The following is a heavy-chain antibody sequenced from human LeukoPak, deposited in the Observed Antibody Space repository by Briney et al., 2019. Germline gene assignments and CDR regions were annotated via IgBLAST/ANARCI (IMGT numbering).Heavy chain of an antibody. CDR3: ARAGGITYSSSWFNWFDP. V-gene: IGHV1-2*04. D-gene: IGHD6-13*01. Sequence: ASVKVSCKASGYTFTGYYMRWVRQAPGQGLEWMGWINPNSGGTNYAQKFQGWVTMTRDTSISTAYMELSRLRSDDTAVYYCARAGGITYSSSWFNWFDPWGQGTLVTVSS. CDR2: INPNSGGT. CDR1: GYTFTGYY. J-gene: IGHJ5*02.